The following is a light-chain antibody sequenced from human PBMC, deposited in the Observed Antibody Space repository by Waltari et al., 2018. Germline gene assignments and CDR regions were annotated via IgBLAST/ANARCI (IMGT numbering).Light chain of an antibody. CDR3: QSADTSGSWV. Sequence: SYELTQPPSVSVSPGQTARIPCSGDAFPTDHAQWYQQKPGQVPVLVMYKDTERPSGIPERFSGSTSGTTVTLTIGGVQAEDEADYYCQSADTSGSWVFGGGTKLAVL. CDR2: KDT. CDR1: AFPTDH. J-gene: IGLJ3*02. V-gene: IGLV3-25*03.